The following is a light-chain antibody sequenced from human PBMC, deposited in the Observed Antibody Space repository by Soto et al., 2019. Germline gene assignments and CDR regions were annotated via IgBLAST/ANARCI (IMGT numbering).Light chain of an antibody. CDR2: AAS. J-gene: IGKJ1*01. Sequence: DIQMTQSPSSLSASVGDRVTITCRASQAISSYLVWYQQKPGKVPKLLIYAASTLQSGVPSRFSGSGSGTDCTLTISSLQPEDGATYYCQKYNSAPRTFGQGTKVEIK. CDR3: QKYNSAPRT. CDR1: QAISSY. V-gene: IGKV1-27*01.